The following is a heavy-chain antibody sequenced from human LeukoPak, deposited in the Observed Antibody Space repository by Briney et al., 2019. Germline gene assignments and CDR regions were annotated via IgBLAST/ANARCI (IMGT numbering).Heavy chain of an antibody. J-gene: IGHJ4*02. CDR2: ISSSGSYI. CDR1: GFTFSSYW. D-gene: IGHD4-11*01. V-gene: IGHV3-21*01. Sequence: GGSLRLSCAASGFTFSSYWMNWARQAPGKGLEWVSSISSSGSYIYYADSVKGRFTISRDNAKNSLYLQMNSLRAEDTAVYYCARGVTTVPNSWGQGTLVTVSS. CDR3: ARGVTTVPNS.